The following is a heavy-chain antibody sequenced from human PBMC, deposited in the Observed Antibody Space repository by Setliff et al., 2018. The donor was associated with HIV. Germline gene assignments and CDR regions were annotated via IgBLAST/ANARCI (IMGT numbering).Heavy chain of an antibody. Sequence: SVKVSCKASGYTFTSYDINWVRQATGQGLEWMGGIITIFGTPNYAQKFQGRVTITADGSTRTVYMVLSSLRSEDTAVYYCARGTDGDYYYYMDVWGKGTTVTVSS. V-gene: IGHV1-69*13. CDR2: IITIFGTP. CDR3: ARGTDGDYYYYMDV. J-gene: IGHJ6*03. D-gene: IGHD3-10*01. CDR1: GYTFTSYD.